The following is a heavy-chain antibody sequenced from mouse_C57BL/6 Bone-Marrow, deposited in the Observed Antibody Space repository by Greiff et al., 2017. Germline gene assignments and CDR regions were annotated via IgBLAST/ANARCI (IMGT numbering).Heavy chain of an antibody. CDR2: IDPANGNP. J-gene: IGHJ3*01. Sequence: VPLQQSVAELVRPGASVKLSCTASGFNIKNTYMHWVKPRPDQGLELIGRIDPANGNPKYAPKFQGKATITADTASNTAYLQLSSLTSEDTAIYYCASFYYGNFWFAYWGQGTLVTVSA. V-gene: IGHV14-3*01. D-gene: IGHD2-1*01. CDR3: ASFYYGNFWFAY. CDR1: GFNIKNTY.